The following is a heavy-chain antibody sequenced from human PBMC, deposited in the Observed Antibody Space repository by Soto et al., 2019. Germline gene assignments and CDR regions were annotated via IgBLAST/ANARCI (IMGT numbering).Heavy chain of an antibody. Sequence: QVQLVQSGAEVKKPGASVKVSCKASGYTFTSHYMHWVRQAPGQGLEWLGVFNPSGSRTNYAQKVQGRVTMTRDTSTGTDYMELSSLTSEDAATYYCAREGPIGEYYGMDVWGQGTTVTVSS. CDR2: FNPSGSRT. D-gene: IGHD2-15*01. CDR3: AREGPIGEYYGMDV. CDR1: GYTFTSHY. J-gene: IGHJ6*02. V-gene: IGHV1-46*04.